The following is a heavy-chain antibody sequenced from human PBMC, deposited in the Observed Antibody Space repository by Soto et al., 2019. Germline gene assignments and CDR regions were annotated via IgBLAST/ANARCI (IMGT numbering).Heavy chain of an antibody. D-gene: IGHD6-6*01. CDR3: ARHKKISDRQNYFDD. V-gene: IGHV5-51*01. CDR2: IYPGDSDT. CDR1: GYSFTTYW. J-gene: IGHJ4*02. Sequence: GESLKISCKASGYSFTTYWIGWVRQMPGKGLEWMGIIYPGDSDTRCSPSFQGQVTISADKSISTAYLQWSSLKASDTAMYYCARHKKISDRQNYFDDWGQGSQVTVSS.